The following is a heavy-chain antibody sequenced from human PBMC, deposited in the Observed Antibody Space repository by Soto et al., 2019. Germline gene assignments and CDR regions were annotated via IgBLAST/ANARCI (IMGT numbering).Heavy chain of an antibody. CDR2: IFYSGRT. Sequence: QVQLQESGPGLVKPSETLSLTCTVSGGSIRSYYWSWIRQPPGKRLEWIGYIFYSGRTNYNHSLKSRVTISVDTSKNQLSLKLNSVTAADTAVYYCATGGGRFNYGMDVWGQGTSVTVSS. D-gene: IGHD3-10*01. J-gene: IGHJ6*02. CDR1: GGSIRSYY. V-gene: IGHV4-59*01. CDR3: ATGGGRFNYGMDV.